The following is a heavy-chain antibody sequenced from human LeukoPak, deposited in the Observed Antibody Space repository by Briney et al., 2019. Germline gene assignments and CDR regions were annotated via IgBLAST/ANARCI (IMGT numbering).Heavy chain of an antibody. D-gene: IGHD3-22*01. CDR2: ISYDGSNK. V-gene: IGHV3-30*04. J-gene: IGHJ3*02. Sequence: PGGSLRLSCAASGFTFSSYAMHWVRQAPGKGLEWVAVISYDGSNKYYADSVKGRFTISRDNSKNTLYLQMNSLRAEDTAVYYCAKDLPPHLMIVVAHDAFDIWGQGTMVTVSS. CDR1: GFTFSSYA. CDR3: AKDLPPHLMIVVAHDAFDI.